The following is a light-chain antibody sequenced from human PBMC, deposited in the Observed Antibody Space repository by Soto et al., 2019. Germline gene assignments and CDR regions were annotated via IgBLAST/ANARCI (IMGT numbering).Light chain of an antibody. V-gene: IGLV1-51*01. CDR1: SSNIGNNN. Sequence: QSVLPQPPSVSAAPGQRVTISCSGRSSNIGNNNVSWYQQLPGTAPKLLIYDNNKRPSGIPDRFSGSKSGTSATLGITGLQTGDEADYYCGTWDSSLSAGVFGGGTKVTVL. J-gene: IGLJ2*01. CDR2: DNN. CDR3: GTWDSSLSAGV.